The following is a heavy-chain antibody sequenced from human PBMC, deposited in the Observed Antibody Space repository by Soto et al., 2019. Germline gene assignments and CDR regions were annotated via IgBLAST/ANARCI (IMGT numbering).Heavy chain of an antibody. Sequence: XXTLSLTCAVYCGSFIGYYWSWIRQPPGKGMDWXGEINXSGSTNYNQSXXSRVTISXXKSKNQLPMKLSSVTAADTAVYYCARGQRFLHYWGQGTLVTVSS. CDR1: CGSFIGYY. J-gene: IGHJ4*02. D-gene: IGHD3-3*01. CDR2: INXSGST. V-gene: IGHV4-34*01. CDR3: ARGQRFLHY.